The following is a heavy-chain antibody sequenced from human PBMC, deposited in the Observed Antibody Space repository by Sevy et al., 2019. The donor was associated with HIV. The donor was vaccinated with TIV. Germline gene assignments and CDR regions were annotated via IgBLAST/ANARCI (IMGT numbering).Heavy chain of an antibody. CDR3: TRLETSGWYTWFDP. D-gene: IGHD6-19*01. CDR1: GLTLSDSA. Sequence: GGSLRLSCTASGLTLSDSAMHWVRQASGKGLEWVGRIRTKANNYATAFAASVKGRLTISRDDSKNTAYLQMNSLKVEDSAVYYCTRLETSGWYTWFDPWGQGILVTVSS. J-gene: IGHJ5*02. CDR2: IRTKANNYAT. V-gene: IGHV3-73*01.